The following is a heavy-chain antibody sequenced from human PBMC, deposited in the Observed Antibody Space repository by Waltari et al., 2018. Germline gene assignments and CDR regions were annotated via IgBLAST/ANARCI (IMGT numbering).Heavy chain of an antibody. CDR3: ARGPLVIGFAVHYGLDS. D-gene: IGHD2-21*01. Sequence: QVQLQESGPGLVTPSGTLSLTCAVSGGSIGNSYWSWIRQPPGKAPEWIGYIYGGGGNTNFNPSLKSRVTISTDTSRNQFSLKLTSVTAADTAVYFCARGPLVIGFAVHYGLDSWGQGAVVTVSS. V-gene: IGHV4-59*12. J-gene: IGHJ6*02. CDR2: IYGGGGNT. CDR1: GGSIGNSY.